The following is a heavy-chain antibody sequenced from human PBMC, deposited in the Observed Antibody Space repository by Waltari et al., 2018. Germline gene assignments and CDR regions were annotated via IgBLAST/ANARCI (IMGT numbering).Heavy chain of an antibody. V-gene: IGHV5-51*01. CDR2: IYPGYSYT. Sequence: EVQLVQSGAEVKKPGESLKISCKGSGYSFTSYWIGWVRQMHGKGLEWMGLIYPGYSYTRYIPSCQGQAAISAYESISTAYLQCSCLNASVTAMYYGAISYYYYMDVWGKGT. J-gene: IGHJ6*03. CDR1: GYSFTSYW. CDR3: AISYYYYMDV.